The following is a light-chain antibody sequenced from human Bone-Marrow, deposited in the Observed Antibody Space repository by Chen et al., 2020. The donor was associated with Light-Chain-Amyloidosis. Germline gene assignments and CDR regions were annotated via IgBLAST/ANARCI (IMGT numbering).Light chain of an antibody. CDR1: DLPTKY. CDR2: RDT. J-gene: IGLJ2*01. V-gene: IGLV3-25*03. CDR3: QSADSSGTYEVI. Sequence: SYELTQPPSVSVSPGQTARITCSGDDLPTKYAYWYQQKPGQAPVLVIHRDTERPSGISERFSGSRTGTTATLTISRVQAEDEADYHCQSADSSGTYEVICGGGTKLNVL.